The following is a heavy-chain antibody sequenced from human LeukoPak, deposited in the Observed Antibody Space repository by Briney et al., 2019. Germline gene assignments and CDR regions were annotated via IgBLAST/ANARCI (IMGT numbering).Heavy chain of an antibody. CDR3: ARPTLALSDAFDI. CDR2: ISGSGGST. J-gene: IGHJ3*02. V-gene: IGHV3-23*01. Sequence: HPGGSLRLSCAASGFTFSSYAMSWVRQAPGKGLEWVSAISGSGGSTYYADSVKGRFTISRDNSKNTLYLQMNSLRAEDTAVYYCARPTLALSDAFDIWGQGTRVTVSS. CDR1: GFTFSSYA.